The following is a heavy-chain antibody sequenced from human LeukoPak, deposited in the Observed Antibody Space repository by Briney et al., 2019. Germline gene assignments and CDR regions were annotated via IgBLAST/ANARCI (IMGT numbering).Heavy chain of an antibody. Sequence: SETLSLTCTVSGGSISSYYWSWIRQPPGKGLEWIGYIYYSGNTNYNPSLKSRVTISVDTSKNQFSLKLSSVTAADTAVYYCAGSVRDDILTGFDYWGQGTLATVSS. D-gene: IGHD3-9*01. CDR2: IYYSGNT. CDR1: GGSISSYY. CDR3: AGSVRDDILTGFDY. V-gene: IGHV4-59*01. J-gene: IGHJ4*02.